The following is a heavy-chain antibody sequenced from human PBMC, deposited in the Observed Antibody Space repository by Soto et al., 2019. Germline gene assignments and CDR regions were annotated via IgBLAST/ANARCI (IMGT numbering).Heavy chain of an antibody. CDR2: INAGNGNK. CDR1: GYTFTSYA. V-gene: IGHV1-3*01. Sequence: QVQLVQSGAEVKKPGASVKVSCKASGYTFTSYAMNWVRQAPGQRLEWMGWINAGNGNKKYSQKFQGRVTITRDTSASTAYMELSSLRSEDTAVYYCARDLGVGAASDYWGQGTLVTVSS. J-gene: IGHJ4*02. CDR3: ARDLGVGAASDY. D-gene: IGHD1-26*01.